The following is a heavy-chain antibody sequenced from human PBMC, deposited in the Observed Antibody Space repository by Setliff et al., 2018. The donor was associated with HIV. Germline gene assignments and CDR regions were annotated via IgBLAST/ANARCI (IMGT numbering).Heavy chain of an antibody. V-gene: IGHV4-4*07. CDR2: IYTGGRT. J-gene: IGHJ6*02. CDR3: AREDYYYYGMDV. Sequence: SETLSLTCTVSDDSISSNYWSWIRQSAGKGLEWVGRIYTGGRTNYNPYLKSRVTISVDTSKNQFSLKLSSVTAADTAVYYCAREDYYYYGMDVWGQGTTVTVSS. CDR1: DDSISSNY.